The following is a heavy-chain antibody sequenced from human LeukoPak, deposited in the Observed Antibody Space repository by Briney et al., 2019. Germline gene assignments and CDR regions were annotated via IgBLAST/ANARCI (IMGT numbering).Heavy chain of an antibody. Sequence: LSLTCAVYGGSFSGYYWSWIRQAPGKGLEWVSYISSSGSTIYYADSVKGRFTISRDNAKNSLYLQMNSLRAEDTAVYYCARDQGDYVWGSSYWGQGTLVTVSS. D-gene: IGHD3-16*01. CDR1: GGSFSGYY. CDR2: ISSSGSTI. CDR3: ARDQGDYVWGSSY. V-gene: IGHV3-11*01. J-gene: IGHJ4*02.